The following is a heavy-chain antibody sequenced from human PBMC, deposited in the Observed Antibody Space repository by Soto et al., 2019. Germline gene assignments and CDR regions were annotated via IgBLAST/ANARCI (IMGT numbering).Heavy chain of an antibody. J-gene: IGHJ6*02. CDR1: GYTFTSYG. V-gene: IGHV1-18*01. Sequence: ASVKVSCKASGYTFTSYGISWVRQAPGQGLEWMGWISAYNGNTNYAQKLQGRVTMTTDTSTSTAYMELRSLRSDDTAVYYCARVVRGVIPRWDYYGMDVWGQGTTVTVSS. CDR3: ARVVRGVIPRWDYYGMDV. CDR2: ISAYNGNT. D-gene: IGHD3-10*01.